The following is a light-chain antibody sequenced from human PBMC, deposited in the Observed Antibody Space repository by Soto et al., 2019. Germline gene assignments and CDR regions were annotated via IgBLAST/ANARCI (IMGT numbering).Light chain of an antibody. Sequence: EIVMTQSPAALSVSPGERVTLSCRASQRLTGTYLAWYQQKPGQPPRLLIYGASSRATGIPDRFSGTGSGTEFTLTISSLQSEDFAVYYCQQRSNWPPITFGQGARLEIK. CDR2: GAS. J-gene: IGKJ5*01. V-gene: IGKV3D-15*01. CDR3: QQRSNWPPIT. CDR1: QRLTGTY.